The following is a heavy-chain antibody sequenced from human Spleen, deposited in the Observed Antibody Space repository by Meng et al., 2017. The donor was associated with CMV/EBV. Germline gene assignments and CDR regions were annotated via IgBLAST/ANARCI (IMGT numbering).Heavy chain of an antibody. CDR1: GGSVSSGSYY. CDR2: IYYSGST. J-gene: IGHJ4*02. Sequence: SETLSLTCTVSGGSVSSGSYYWSWIRQPPGKGLEWIGYIYYSGSTNYNPSLKSRVTISLDTSKNQVSLRLSSVTAADTAMYYCARVQGVSIFGVVIPFYFDYWGQGTLVTVSS. D-gene: IGHD3-3*01. CDR3: ARVQGVSIFGVVIPFYFDY. V-gene: IGHV4-61*01.